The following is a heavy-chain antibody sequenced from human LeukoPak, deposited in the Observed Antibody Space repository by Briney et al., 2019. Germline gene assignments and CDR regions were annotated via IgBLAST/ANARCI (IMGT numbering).Heavy chain of an antibody. D-gene: IGHD1-26*01. CDR2: ISGSGDST. J-gene: IGHJ5*02. CDR3: AKDRGPYIGIDNNWFDP. Sequence: PGESLRLSCAASGFTFNIYAMNWVRPPPGKGREWVSAISGSGDSTYYADSVKGRFTIARDNSKNTLYLHMNSLTAAGTAVYYCAKDRGPYIGIDNNWFDPWGQGTLVSVSS. CDR1: GFTFNIYA. V-gene: IGHV3-23*01.